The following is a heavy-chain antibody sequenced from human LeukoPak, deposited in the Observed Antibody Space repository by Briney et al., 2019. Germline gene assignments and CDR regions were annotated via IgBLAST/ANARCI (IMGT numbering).Heavy chain of an antibody. D-gene: IGHD3-22*01. CDR3: ARDSYYYDSSGTLYYYYMDV. Sequence: SETLSLTCTVSGGSISSSSYYWGWIRQPPGKGLEWIGSIYYSGSTNYNPSLKSRVTISVDTSKNQFPLKLSSVTAADTAVYYCARDSYYYDSSGTLYYYYMDVWGKGTTVTVSS. V-gene: IGHV4-39*06. J-gene: IGHJ6*03. CDR1: GGSISSSSYY. CDR2: IYYSGST.